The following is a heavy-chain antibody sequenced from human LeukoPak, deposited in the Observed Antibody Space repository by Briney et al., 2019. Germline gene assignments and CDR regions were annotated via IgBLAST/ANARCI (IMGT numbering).Heavy chain of an antibody. CDR1: GNSFTSYW. V-gene: IGHV5-10-1*01. J-gene: IGHJ4*02. CDR2: IDPSDSYT. D-gene: IGHD3-22*01. Sequence: GESLKISCKGSGNSFTSYWISWVRQMPGKGLEWMGRIDPSDSYTNYSPSFQGHVTISADKSISTAYLQWSSLKASDTAMYYCARHGRAYDSSGYLIDYWGQGTLVTVSS. CDR3: ARHGRAYDSSGYLIDY.